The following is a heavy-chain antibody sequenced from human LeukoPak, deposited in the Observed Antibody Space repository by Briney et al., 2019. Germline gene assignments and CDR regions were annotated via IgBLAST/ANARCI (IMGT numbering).Heavy chain of an antibody. CDR2: IIPIFGTA. D-gene: IGHD3-3*01. CDR3: ARVLRFLEWPEAFDY. CDR1: GGTFSSYA. Sequence: SVQVSCTASGGTFSSYAISWVRQAPGQGLEWMGGIIPIFGTANCAQKFQGRVTITTDESTSTAYMELSSLRSEDTAVYYCARVLRFLEWPEAFDYWGQGTLVTVSS. J-gene: IGHJ4*02. V-gene: IGHV1-69*05.